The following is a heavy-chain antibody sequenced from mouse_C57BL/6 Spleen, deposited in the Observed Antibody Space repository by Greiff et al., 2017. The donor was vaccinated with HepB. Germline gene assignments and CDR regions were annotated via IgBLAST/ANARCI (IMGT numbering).Heavy chain of an antibody. CDR2: INPGSGGT. D-gene: IGHD2-1*01. V-gene: IGHV1-54*01. J-gene: IGHJ4*01. CDR3: ARRSTTSYAMDY. CDR1: GYAFTNYL. Sequence: VKVVESGAELVRPGTSVKVSCKASGYAFTNYLIEWVKQRPGQGLEWIGVINPGSGGTNYNEKFKGKATLTADKSSSTAYMQLSSLTSEDSAVYFCARRSTTSYAMDYWGQGTSVTVSS.